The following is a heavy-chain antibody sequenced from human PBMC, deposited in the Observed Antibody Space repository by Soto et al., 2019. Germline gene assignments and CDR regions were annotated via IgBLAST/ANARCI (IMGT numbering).Heavy chain of an antibody. CDR3: ARVPAASSWFDP. CDR1: SGSLSDHY. J-gene: IGHJ5*02. V-gene: IGHV4-34*01. D-gene: IGHD2-15*01. Sequence: SETLSLTCAVFSGSLSDHYWTWVRQSPGKGLEWIGEIHPSGSTDSSASLKSRVTLSLDTSTSQFSLNMSSVTAADTAVYYCARVPAASSWFDPWGQGTLVTVSS. CDR2: IHPSGST.